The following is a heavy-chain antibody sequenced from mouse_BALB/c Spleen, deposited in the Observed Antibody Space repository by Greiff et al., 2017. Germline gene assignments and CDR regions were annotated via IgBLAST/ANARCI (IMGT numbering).Heavy chain of an antibody. D-gene: IGHD2-4*01. J-gene: IGHJ3*01. CDR1: GYTFTSYY. CDR2: IYPGNVNT. Sequence: QVQLQQSGPELVKPGASVRISCKASGYTFTSYYIHWVKQRPGQGLEWIGWIYPGNVNTKYNEKFKGKATLTADKSSSTAYMQLSSLTSEDSAVYFCALSTMITTLFAYWGQGTLVTVSA. V-gene: IGHV1S56*01. CDR3: ALSTMITTLFAY.